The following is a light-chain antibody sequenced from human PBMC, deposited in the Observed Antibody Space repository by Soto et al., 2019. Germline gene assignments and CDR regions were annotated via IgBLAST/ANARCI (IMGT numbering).Light chain of an antibody. CDR3: TSYTSSTTYV. V-gene: IGLV2-14*03. CDR2: AVS. J-gene: IGLJ1*01. CDR1: SSDVGGYNY. Sequence: QSVLTQPASVPRSPGQSITISCTGTSSDVGGYNYVSWYQQHPGKAPKLMIYAVSSRPSGVSNRFSGSKSGNTASLTISGLQAEDEADYYCTSYTSSTTYVFGTGTKVTVL.